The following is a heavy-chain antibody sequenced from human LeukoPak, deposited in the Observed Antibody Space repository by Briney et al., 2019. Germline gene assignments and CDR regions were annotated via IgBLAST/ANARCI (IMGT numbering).Heavy chain of an antibody. V-gene: IGHV1-18*01. CDR2: VSAYNGNT. CDR3: ARDAPRWRNAFDF. D-gene: IGHD4-23*01. J-gene: IGHJ3*01. Sequence: ASVKVSCKASGYTFTSTGICWVRQAPGQGLEWMGWVSAYNGNTNYAQKFRGRVTMTIDTSTNSASMEFRSLRSDDTAVYFCARDAPRWRNAFDFWGQGTMVTVSS. CDR1: GYTFTSTG.